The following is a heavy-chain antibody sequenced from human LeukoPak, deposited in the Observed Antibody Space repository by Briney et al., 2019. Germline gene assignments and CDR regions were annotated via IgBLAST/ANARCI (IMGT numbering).Heavy chain of an antibody. CDR1: GFTFSNSA. CDR3: GKGVIAAAGGAFDI. CDR2: INDIGAGT. J-gene: IGHJ3*02. V-gene: IGHV3-23*01. D-gene: IGHD6-13*01. Sequence: PGRSLRLSCAASGFTFSNSAMSWVRQAPGKGLEWVSAINDIGAGTYYADSVKGRFTVSRDNSKNTLYLQMNSLRAEDAALYYCGKGVIAAAGGAFDIWGQGTLVTVSS.